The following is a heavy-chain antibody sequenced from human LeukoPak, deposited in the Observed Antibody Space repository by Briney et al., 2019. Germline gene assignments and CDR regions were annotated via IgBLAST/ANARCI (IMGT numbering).Heavy chain of an antibody. CDR3: ARELLWSGESPPPVPYYYYGMDV. CDR2: TYYRSKWYN. V-gene: IGHV6-1*01. D-gene: IGHD3-10*01. Sequence: SQTLSLTCAISGDSVSSNSAAWNWIRQSPSRGLEWLGRTYYRSKWYNDYAVSVKSRITINPDTSKNQFSLQLNSVTPEDTAVYYCARELLWSGESPPPVPYYYYGMDVWGQGTTVTVSS. J-gene: IGHJ6*02. CDR1: GDSVSSNSAA.